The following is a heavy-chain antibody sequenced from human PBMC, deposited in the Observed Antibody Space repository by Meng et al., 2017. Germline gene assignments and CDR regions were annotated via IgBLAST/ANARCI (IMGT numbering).Heavy chain of an antibody. Sequence: VQSGAELKNPGSSVKASRQASGGTFSSYAISWVRQAPGQGLEWMGGIIPIFGTANYAQKFQGRVTMTTDTSTSTAYMELRSLRSDDTAVYYCARGNYGDYLYYFDYWGQGTLVTVSS. CDR1: GGTFSSYA. V-gene: IGHV1-69*05. CDR2: IIPIFGTA. D-gene: IGHD4-17*01. CDR3: ARGNYGDYLYYFDY. J-gene: IGHJ4*02.